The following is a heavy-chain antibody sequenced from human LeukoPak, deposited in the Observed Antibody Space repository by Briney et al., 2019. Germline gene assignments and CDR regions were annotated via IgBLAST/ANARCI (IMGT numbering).Heavy chain of an antibody. D-gene: IGHD3-10*01. CDR1: GYSFTRNW. V-gene: IGHV5-51*01. Sequence: GESLKISCKGSGYSFTRNWIGWVRQMPGKGLEWMGTIYPGDSDTRYSPSFQGQVTISADQSIGTAYLQWSSLKASDTAMYYCARHPHGSTYFDYWGQGTLVTVSS. CDR2: IYPGDSDT. J-gene: IGHJ4*02. CDR3: ARHPHGSTYFDY.